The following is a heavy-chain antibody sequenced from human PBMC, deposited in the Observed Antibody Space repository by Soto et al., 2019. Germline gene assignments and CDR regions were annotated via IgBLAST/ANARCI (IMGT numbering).Heavy chain of an antibody. CDR2: IKDDGSEK. J-gene: IGHJ4*02. D-gene: IGHD3-10*01. CDR1: GFDFRIFW. V-gene: IGHV3-7*01. CDR3: ARQHYGDYFDY. Sequence: PVGSLRLPCASSGFDFRIFWMNWVRHVPGRGLEWVATIKDDGSEKYYVDFVKGRFTISRDNGRNSVYLEMSSLRGGDTATYYCARQHYGDYFDYWGQGVLVTVSS.